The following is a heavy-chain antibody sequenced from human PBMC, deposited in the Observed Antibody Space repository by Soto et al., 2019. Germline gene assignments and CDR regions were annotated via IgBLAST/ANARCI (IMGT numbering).Heavy chain of an antibody. V-gene: IGHV3-15*01. CDR2: IKSKTDGGTT. J-gene: IGHJ4*02. CDR1: GFTFSNAW. CDR3: TTDRPQCLVD. D-gene: IGHD3-9*01. Sequence: EVQLVESGGGLVKPGGSLRLSCAASGFTFSNAWMRWVLQAPGKGLEWVGRIKSKTDGGTTDYAAPVKGRFTISRDDSKTTLYLQMNRLKTEDTAVYYCTTDRPQCLVDWVQGTLVTLSS.